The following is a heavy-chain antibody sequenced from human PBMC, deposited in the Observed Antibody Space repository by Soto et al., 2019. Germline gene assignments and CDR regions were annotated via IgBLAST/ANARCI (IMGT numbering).Heavy chain of an antibody. Sequence: QITLKESGPTLVKPTQTLTLTCTFSGFSLSTSGVGVGWVRQPTGKALEWLALIFWDDEKHYSPSPTSRVTITKDTSKNLVVLIMTNVDHVYTATYSGAHRDGDNYYHFQYWGQGTLVTVSS. CDR2: IFWDDEK. J-gene: IGHJ4*02. V-gene: IGHV2-5*02. CDR3: AHRDGDNYYHFQY. CDR1: GFSLSTSGVG. D-gene: IGHD3-22*01.